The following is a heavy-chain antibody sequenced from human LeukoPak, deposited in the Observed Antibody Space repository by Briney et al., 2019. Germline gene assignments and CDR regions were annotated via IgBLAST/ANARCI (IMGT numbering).Heavy chain of an antibody. CDR3: VKDLYDILTGPGDD. Sequence: PGGSLRLSCSASGFPFSSFAMHWVRQAPGKGLDYVSGITKNGGTTNYADSVKGRFTISRDNSKNTLYPQMSSLRVEDTAVYYCVKDLYDILTGPGDDWGQGTLVTVSS. V-gene: IGHV3-64D*09. CDR2: ITKNGGTT. D-gene: IGHD3-9*01. J-gene: IGHJ4*02. CDR1: GFPFSSFA.